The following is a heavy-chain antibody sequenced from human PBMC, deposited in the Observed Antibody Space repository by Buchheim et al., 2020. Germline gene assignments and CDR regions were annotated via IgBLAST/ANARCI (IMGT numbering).Heavy chain of an antibody. J-gene: IGHJ4*02. CDR1: GFSFSSYG. CDR2: ISYDGNNK. V-gene: IGHV3-30*03. CDR3: AREGLRLPTFDY. Sequence: QVQLVESGGGVVQPGRSLRLSCAASGFSFSSYGMHWVRQAPGKGLEWVAVISYDGNNKYYADSMKGRFTISRDNSKNTLYLQMNSLRAEDTAVYYCAREGLRLPTFDYWGQGTL. D-gene: IGHD5-12*01.